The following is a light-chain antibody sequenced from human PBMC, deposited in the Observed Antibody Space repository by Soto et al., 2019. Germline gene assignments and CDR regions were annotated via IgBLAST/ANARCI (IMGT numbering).Light chain of an antibody. CDR2: SNN. Sequence: QSVLTQPPSASGTPGQTVTISCSGSSSNIGRNLVTWYQQLPGTAPKLLIYSNNQRPSGVPDRFSGSKSGTSVSLAIRGLQPEDEADYYCAAWDDSLNGGVFGGGTKLTVL. CDR3: AAWDDSLNGGV. CDR1: SSNIGRNL. V-gene: IGLV1-44*01. J-gene: IGLJ3*02.